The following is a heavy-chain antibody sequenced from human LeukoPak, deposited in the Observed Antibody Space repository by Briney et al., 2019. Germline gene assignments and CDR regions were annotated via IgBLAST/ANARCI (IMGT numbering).Heavy chain of an antibody. CDR3: ARGPPRFVVPAAALYYYYYMDV. CDR2: ISSSSSTI. D-gene: IGHD2-2*01. Sequence: PGGSLRLSCAASGFTFSSYAMHWVRQAPGKGLEWVSYISSSSSTIYYADSVKGRFTISRDNAKNSLYLQMNSLRAEDTAVYYCARGPPRFVVPAAALYYYYYMDVWGKGTTVTVSS. CDR1: GFTFSSYA. V-gene: IGHV3-48*01. J-gene: IGHJ6*03.